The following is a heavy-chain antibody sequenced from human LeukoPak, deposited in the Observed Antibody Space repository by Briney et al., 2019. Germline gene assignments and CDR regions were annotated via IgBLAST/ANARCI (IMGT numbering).Heavy chain of an antibody. CDR3: ATSLTGAVGP. V-gene: IGHV3-21*01. CDR1: GITFSDYD. Sequence: PGGSLRLSCAASGITFSDYDMNWVRQAPGKGLEWVSSISISSSYIYYADSVKGRFTISRDNAKNSLYLQMNSLRAEDTSVYYCATSLTGAVGPWGQGPRFTVAS. J-gene: IGHJ5*02. CDR2: ISISSSYI. D-gene: IGHD7-27*01.